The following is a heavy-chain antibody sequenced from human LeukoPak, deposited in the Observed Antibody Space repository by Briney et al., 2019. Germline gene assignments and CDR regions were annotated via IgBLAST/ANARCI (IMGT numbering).Heavy chain of an antibody. CDR1: GGTFSSYA. Sequence: GASVKVSCKASGGTFSSYAISWVRQAPGQGLEWMGRIIPILGIANYAQKFQGRVTITADKSTSTAYMELSSLRSEDTAVYYCARSWRKPYDSSGYWGQGTLVTVSS. CDR2: IIPILGIA. J-gene: IGHJ4*02. V-gene: IGHV1-69*04. D-gene: IGHD3-22*01. CDR3: ARSWRKPYDSSGY.